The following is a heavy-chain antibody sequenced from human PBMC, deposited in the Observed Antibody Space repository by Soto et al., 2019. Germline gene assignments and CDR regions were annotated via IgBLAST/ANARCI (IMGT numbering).Heavy chain of an antibody. CDR2: INTDGSRT. D-gene: IGHD3-10*01. CDR1: GFIFSTYW. Sequence: EVQLVESGGGLGQPGGSLRLSCAASGFIFSTYWMHWVRQVPGKGLAWVSRINTDGSRTSYADSVKGRFTISRDNAKNTVYRQMNSLRAEDTAVYFCARVKSGSYAWFDPWGQGTLVTVSS. V-gene: IGHV3-74*01. CDR3: ARVKSGSYAWFDP. J-gene: IGHJ5*02.